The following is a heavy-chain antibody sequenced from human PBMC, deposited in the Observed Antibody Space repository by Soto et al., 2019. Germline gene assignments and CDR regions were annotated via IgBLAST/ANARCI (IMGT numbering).Heavy chain of an antibody. CDR2: INAGSGSS. CDR3: ARERAVSANFFDY. D-gene: IGHD2-21*02. J-gene: IGHJ4*02. V-gene: IGHV1-3*01. CDR1: GYTLTRYA. Sequence: ASVKVSCKASGYTLTRYAIHWVRQAPGQGLEWMGWINAGSGSSRYSQNFQGRVTITRDTSASTAYIELSSLIFEDTGVYYCARERAVSANFFDYWGQGTLVTVSS.